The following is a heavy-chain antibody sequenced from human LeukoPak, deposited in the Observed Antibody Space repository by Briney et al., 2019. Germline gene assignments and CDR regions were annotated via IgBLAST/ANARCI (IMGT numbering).Heavy chain of an antibody. J-gene: IGHJ6*03. Sequence: KPSETLSLTCTASGASISTYYWSWIRQPPGEGLEWIAYIAPSGGAVYNPSLNSRLTVSVDTSKNQFSLKLNSVTAADTAVYYFARHVATTVTRGYSCHPMHVWGKGTTVSVSS. CDR3: ARHVATTVTRGYSCHPMHV. V-gene: IGHV4-4*09. CDR2: IAPSGGA. D-gene: IGHD4-17*01. CDR1: GASISTYY.